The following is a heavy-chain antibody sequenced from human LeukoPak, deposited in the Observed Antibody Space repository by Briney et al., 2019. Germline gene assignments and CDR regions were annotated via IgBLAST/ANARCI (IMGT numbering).Heavy chain of an antibody. J-gene: IGHJ5*02. CDR1: GFTFGDYA. Sequence: GGSLRLSCTASGFTFGDYAMSWVRQAPGKGLEWVGFIRSKAXGGTTEYAASVKGRFTISRDDSKSIAYLQMTRLKTEDTAGYYCXXXQGPXIVVVPAHXGWFDPWGQGTLVTVSS. D-gene: IGHD2-2*01. CDR2: IRSKAXGGTT. V-gene: IGHV3-49*04. CDR3: XXXQGPXIVVVPAHXGWFDP.